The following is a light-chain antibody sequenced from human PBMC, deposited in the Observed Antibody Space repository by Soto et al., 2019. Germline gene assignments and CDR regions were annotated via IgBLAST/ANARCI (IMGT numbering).Light chain of an antibody. CDR2: QDS. V-gene: IGLV3-1*01. CDR3: QAWDSSTV. Sequence: YELTQPPSVSVSPGQTASITCSGDKLGDKYACWYQQKPGQSPVLVIYQDSKRPSGIPERFSGSNSGNTATLTISGTQAMDEADYYCQAWDSSTVFGTGTKLTVL. CDR1: KLGDKY. J-gene: IGLJ1*01.